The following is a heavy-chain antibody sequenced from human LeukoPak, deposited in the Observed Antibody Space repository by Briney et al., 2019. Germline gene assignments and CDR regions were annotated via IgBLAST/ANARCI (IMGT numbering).Heavy chain of an antibody. V-gene: IGHV3-74*01. D-gene: IGHD6-19*01. CDR3: ARDPGQQWFDFFDY. CDR2: INSDGSST. J-gene: IGHJ4*02. CDR1: GFTFSSYW. Sequence: GGSLRLSCAASGFTFSSYWKHWVRQAPGKGLVWVSRINSDGSSTSYADSVKGRFTISRDNAKNTLYLQMSSLRAEDTAVYYCARDPGQQWFDFFDYWGQGTLVTVSS.